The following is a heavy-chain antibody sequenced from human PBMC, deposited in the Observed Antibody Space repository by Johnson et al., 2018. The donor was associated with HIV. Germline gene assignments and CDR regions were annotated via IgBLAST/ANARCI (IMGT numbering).Heavy chain of an antibody. Sequence: VQLVESGGGLVQPGGSLRLSCAASGFTFSSYWMSWVRQAPGKGLEWMANIKQDGSEKYYVDSVRGRFTISRDNAKNSLYLQMNSLRAEDTAVYYCARDPDLDAFDIWGQGTMVTVS. J-gene: IGHJ3*02. V-gene: IGHV3-7*05. CDR3: ARDPDLDAFDI. D-gene: IGHD1-14*01. CDR2: IKQDGSEK. CDR1: GFTFSSYW.